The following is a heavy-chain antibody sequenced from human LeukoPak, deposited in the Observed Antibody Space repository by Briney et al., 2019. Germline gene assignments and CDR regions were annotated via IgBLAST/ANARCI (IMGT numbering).Heavy chain of an antibody. CDR2: VYYSGST. V-gene: IGHV4-39*01. Sequence: PSETLSLTCSLSGDSIISSSYFWGWIRQPPGKGLEWIGSVYYSGSTYYNPSLKSRVSISLDTSKNQFSLNLSSVTAADTAVYYCATLPTYTIFGVIITPFRAVDIWGQGTMVTVSS. CDR1: GDSIISSSYF. D-gene: IGHD3-3*01. CDR3: ATLPTYTIFGVIITPFRAVDI. J-gene: IGHJ3*02.